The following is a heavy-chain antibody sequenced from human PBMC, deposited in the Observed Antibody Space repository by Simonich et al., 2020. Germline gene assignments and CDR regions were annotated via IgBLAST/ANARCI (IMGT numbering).Heavy chain of an antibody. V-gene: IGHV3-13*01. J-gene: IGHJ5*02. CDR2: FGTAGDT. Sequence: EVQLVESGGGLVQPGGSLRLSCAASGFTFSSYDMHWVRQAKGKGLEGVSAFGTAGDTYYPGSVKGRFTISRENAKNSLYLQMNSLRAGDTAVYYCARGGYSGSYNWFDPWGQGTLVTVSS. CDR3: ARGGYSGSYNWFDP. CDR1: GFTFSSYD. D-gene: IGHD1-26*01.